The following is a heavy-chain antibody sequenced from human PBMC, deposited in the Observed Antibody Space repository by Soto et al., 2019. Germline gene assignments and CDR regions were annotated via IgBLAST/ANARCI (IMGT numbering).Heavy chain of an antibody. CDR2: IIPIFGTA. Sequence: QVQLVQSGAEVKKPGSSVKVSCKASGGTFSSYAISWVRQAPGQGLEWMGGIIPIFGTANYAQKFQGRVTITADESTSTAYMELSSLRSEDTAVYYCARVPVDSSSWYGLKYGMDVWGQGTTVTVSS. J-gene: IGHJ6*02. CDR3: ARVPVDSSSWYGLKYGMDV. D-gene: IGHD6-13*01. CDR1: GGTFSSYA. V-gene: IGHV1-69*12.